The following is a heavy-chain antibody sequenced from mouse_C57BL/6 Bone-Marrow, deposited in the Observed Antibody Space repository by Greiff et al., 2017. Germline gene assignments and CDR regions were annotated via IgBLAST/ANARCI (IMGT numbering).Heavy chain of an antibody. CDR2: ISDGGSYT. V-gene: IGHV5-4*01. CDR1: GFTFSSYA. J-gene: IGHJ3*01. CDR3: AGDPGDGYYWFAY. Sequence: EVKVVESGGGLVKPGGSLKLSCAASGFTFSSYAMSWVRQTPEKRLEWVATISDGGSYTYYPDNVKGRFTISRDNAKNNLYLQMSHLKSEDTAMYYCAGDPGDGYYWFAYWGQGTLVTVSA. D-gene: IGHD2-3*01.